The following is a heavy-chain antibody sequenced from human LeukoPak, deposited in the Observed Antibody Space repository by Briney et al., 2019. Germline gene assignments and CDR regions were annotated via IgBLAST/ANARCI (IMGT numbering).Heavy chain of an antibody. CDR3: ARILGDDSSGYWDY. D-gene: IGHD3-22*01. CDR2: IYYSGST. CDR1: GGSISSYY. J-gene: IGHJ4*02. V-gene: IGHV4-59*01. Sequence: SETLSLTCTVSGGSISSYYWSWIRQPPGEGLEWIGYIYYSGSTNYNPSLKSRVTISVDASKNQFSLKLSSVTAADTAVYYCARILGDDSSGYWDYWGQGTLVTVSS.